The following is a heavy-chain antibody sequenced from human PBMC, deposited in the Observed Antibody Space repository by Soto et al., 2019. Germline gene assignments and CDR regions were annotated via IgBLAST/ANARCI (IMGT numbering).Heavy chain of an antibody. CDR1: GGSISSGGYY. CDR2: IYYSGST. CDR3: ARTDIVVVPAAIRASSLDV. J-gene: IGHJ6*02. D-gene: IGHD2-2*02. Sequence: KTSETLSLTCTVSGGSISSGGYYWSWIRQHPGKGLEWIGYIYYSGSTYYNPSLKSRVTISVDASKNQFSLKLSSVTAADTAVYYCARTDIVVVPAAIRASSLDVWGQGTTVTVSS. V-gene: IGHV4-31*03.